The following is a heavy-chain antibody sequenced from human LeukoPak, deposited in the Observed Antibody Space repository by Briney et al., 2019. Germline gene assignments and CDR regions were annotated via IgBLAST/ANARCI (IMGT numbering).Heavy chain of an antibody. V-gene: IGHV1-2*02. J-gene: IGHJ1*01. Sequence: ASVKVSCKASGYTFTGYYMHWGRQAPGQGLEWMGWTNPNSGGTNYAQKFQGRVTMTRDTSISTAYMELSRLRSDDTAVYYCARVADSSGWYRAEYFQHWGQGTLVTVSS. CDR1: GYTFTGYY. CDR2: TNPNSGGT. CDR3: ARVADSSGWYRAEYFQH. D-gene: IGHD6-19*01.